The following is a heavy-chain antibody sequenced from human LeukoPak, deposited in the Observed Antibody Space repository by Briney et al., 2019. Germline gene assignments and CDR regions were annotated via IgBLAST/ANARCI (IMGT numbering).Heavy chain of an antibody. D-gene: IGHD3-10*01. V-gene: IGHV4-4*07. CDR3: AKFEPGRWFDP. CDR1: GGSISSYY. Sequence: PSETLSLTCTVSGGSISSYYWSWIRQPAGKGLEWIGRIYTSGSTNYNPSLKSRVTMSVDASKNQFSLKLTSVTAADTAVYYCAKFEPGRWFDPWGQGTLVTVSS. J-gene: IGHJ5*02. CDR2: IYTSGST.